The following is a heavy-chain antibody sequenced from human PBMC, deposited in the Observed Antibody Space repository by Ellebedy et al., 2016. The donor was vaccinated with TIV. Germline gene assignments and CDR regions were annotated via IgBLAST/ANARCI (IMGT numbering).Heavy chain of an antibody. CDR2: IYGVGAT. J-gene: IGHJ4*02. CDR3: ARDTKYSYSFDY. CDR1: GASTNSYH. Sequence: MPSETLSLTCRVPGASTNSYHWSWMRQPAGKGREWNGRIYGVGATRYSPSLKCRVTVSIDTSNNEFSLRLSPVTAADTAVYYCARDTKYSYSFDYWGQGIQVTVSS. V-gene: IGHV4-4*07. D-gene: IGHD3-10*01.